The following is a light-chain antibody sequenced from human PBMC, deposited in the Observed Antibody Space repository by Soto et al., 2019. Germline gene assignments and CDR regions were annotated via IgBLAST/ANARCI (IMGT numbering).Light chain of an antibody. V-gene: IGKV1-5*03. CDR1: QSISSW. CDR3: QQYSRYSWT. CDR2: RAS. Sequence: DIQMTQSPSTLSTSVGDRVTISCRASQSISSWLAWYQQKPGEAPNLLIYRASRLQSGVPSRFSGSGSGTEFTLTISSLQPDDFATYYCQQYSRYSWTFGQGTKVEFK. J-gene: IGKJ1*01.